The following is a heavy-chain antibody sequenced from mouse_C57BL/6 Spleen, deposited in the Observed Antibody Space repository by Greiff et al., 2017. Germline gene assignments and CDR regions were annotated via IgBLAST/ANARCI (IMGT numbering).Heavy chain of an antibody. J-gene: IGHJ2*01. Sequence: EVQVVESGGGLVKPGGSLKLSCAASGFTFSDYGMHWVRQAPEKGLEWVAYISSGSSTIYYADTVKGRFTISRDNAKNTLFLQMTSLRSEDTAMYYCARAGDYDVYYFDYWGQGTTLTVSS. CDR1: GFTFSDYG. D-gene: IGHD2-4*01. CDR2: ISSGSSTI. V-gene: IGHV5-17*01. CDR3: ARAGDYDVYYFDY.